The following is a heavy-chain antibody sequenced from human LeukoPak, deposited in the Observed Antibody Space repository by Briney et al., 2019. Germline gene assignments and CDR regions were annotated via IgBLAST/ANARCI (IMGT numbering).Heavy chain of an antibody. V-gene: IGHV3-20*04. CDR2: INWNGGST. D-gene: IGHD4-17*01. CDR1: GFTFDDYG. CDR3: AKATTTVTTAFDY. J-gene: IGHJ4*01. Sequence: GGSLRLSCAASGFTFDDYGMSWVRQAPGKGLEWVSGINWNGGSTGYADSVKGRFTISRDNPKNTLYLQMNSLRADDTAVYFCAKATTTVTTAFDYWGHGTLVTVSS.